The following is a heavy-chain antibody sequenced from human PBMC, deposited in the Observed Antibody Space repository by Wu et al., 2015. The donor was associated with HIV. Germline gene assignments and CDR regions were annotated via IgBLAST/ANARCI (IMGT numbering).Heavy chain of an antibody. V-gene: IGHV1-18*01. CDR2: ISTYNGNT. CDR3: ARGKYGGNVDY. D-gene: IGHD4-23*01. CDR1: GDTFSSYS. J-gene: IGHJ4*02. Sequence: QVQLVQSGTEVKKPGSSVKVSCKASGDTFSSYSFNWVRQAPGQGLEWMGWISTYNGNTNYAQKVQGRVTMTTDTSTRTAYMELRSLRSDDTAIFYXARGKYGGNVDYWGQGTLVTVSS.